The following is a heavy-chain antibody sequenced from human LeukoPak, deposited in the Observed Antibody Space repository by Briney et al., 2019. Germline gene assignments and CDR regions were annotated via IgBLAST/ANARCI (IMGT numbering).Heavy chain of an antibody. CDR3: TRDTTCGMDV. CDR1: GFTFSSYW. V-gene: IGHV3-74*01. CDR2: INTDGSGT. Sequence: QPGGSLRLSCAASGFTFSSYWMHWVRQSPGKGLVWVSRINTDGSGTSYADSVKGRFTISRDNTKNTLYLQMNSLRVEDTAVYYCTRDTTCGMDVWGQGTTVTVSS. J-gene: IGHJ6*02. D-gene: IGHD1-1*01.